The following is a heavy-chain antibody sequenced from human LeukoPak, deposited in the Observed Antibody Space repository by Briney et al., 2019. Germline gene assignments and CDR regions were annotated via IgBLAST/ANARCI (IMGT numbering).Heavy chain of an antibody. V-gene: IGHV4-4*02. CDR1: GGSISTTNW. D-gene: IGHD1-26*01. J-gene: IGHJ4*02. CDR3: SRESGAFCPFGY. CDR2: ISLTGPT. Sequence: AGTLSLACGVSGGSISTTNWGRGRRQPPGQGLEWVREISLTGPTNYNPSLHGRVTMSLDESSNQLSLNLTSVPAADTAIYYCSRESGAFCPFGYWGQGTLVTVPS.